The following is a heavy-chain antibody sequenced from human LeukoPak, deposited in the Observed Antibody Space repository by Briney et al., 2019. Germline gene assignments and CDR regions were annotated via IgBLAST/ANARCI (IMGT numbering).Heavy chain of an antibody. J-gene: IGHJ4*02. Sequence: PGGSLRLSCAATGFTFSNYWMSWFRQAPGKGLEWVANIKYDGREKQYVDSVKGRFTISRDNAKNSLFLQMNSLRAEDTAVYYCARHLNSGPEDFWGQGTLVTVSS. D-gene: IGHD1-26*01. CDR1: GFTFSNYW. CDR3: ARHLNSGPEDF. V-gene: IGHV3-7*01. CDR2: IKYDGREK.